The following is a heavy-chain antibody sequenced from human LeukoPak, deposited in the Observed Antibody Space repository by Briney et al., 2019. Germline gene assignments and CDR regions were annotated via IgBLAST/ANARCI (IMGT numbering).Heavy chain of an antibody. D-gene: IGHD3-22*01. CDR2: ISSSSSTI. V-gene: IGHV3-48*01. J-gene: IGHJ4*02. Sequence: GGSLGLSCAASGFTFSSYSMNWVRQAPGKGLEWVSYISSSSSTIYYADSVKGRFTISRDNAKNSLYLQMNSLRAEDTAVYYCARDYYDSSGYPLYFDYWGQGTLVTVSS. CDR1: GFTFSSYS. CDR3: ARDYYDSSGYPLYFDY.